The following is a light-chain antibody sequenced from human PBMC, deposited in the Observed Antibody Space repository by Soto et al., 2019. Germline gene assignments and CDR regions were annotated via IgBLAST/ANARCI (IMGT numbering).Light chain of an antibody. CDR2: DVT. Sequence: QSVLTQPASVSGSPGQSITISCSGTPCDIGAYNYVSWYQHLPGKAPKVIIYDVTNRPSGVSSRFSGSKSGTTASLTISGLQAEDEANYYCGSYTISSTLMIFGGGTKLTVL. J-gene: IGLJ2*01. V-gene: IGLV2-14*03. CDR3: GSYTISSTLMI. CDR1: PCDIGAYNY.